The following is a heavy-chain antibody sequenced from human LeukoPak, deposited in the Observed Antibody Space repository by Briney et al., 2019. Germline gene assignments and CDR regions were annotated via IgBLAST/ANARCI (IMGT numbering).Heavy chain of an antibody. CDR1: GFTFSSYN. J-gene: IGHJ4*02. CDR3: ARDDYGDSGPLFDY. CDR2: IRTNGAGT. Sequence: GGSLRLSCAASGFTFSSYNMNWVRRAPGQGLEWVSTIRTNGAGTHYADSVRGRFTISRDDSKNTLYLQMDSLRAEDTAVYYCARDDYGDSGPLFDYWGQGPLATVSS. D-gene: IGHD4-17*01. V-gene: IGHV3-23*01.